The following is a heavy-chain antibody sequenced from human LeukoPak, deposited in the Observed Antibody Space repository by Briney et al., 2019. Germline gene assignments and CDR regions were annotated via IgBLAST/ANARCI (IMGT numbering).Heavy chain of an antibody. J-gene: IGHJ1*01. CDR2: ISTDGSTT. V-gene: IGHV3-74*01. CDR1: GFTFSSYW. D-gene: IGHD4-17*01. CDR3: VDYGEH. Sequence: GGSLRLSCAASGFTFSSYWMHWVRQAPGKGLVWVSRISTDGSTTTYADSVKGRFTISRDNSKNTLYLQMNSLRTEDTAVYYCVDYGEHWGQGTLVTVSS.